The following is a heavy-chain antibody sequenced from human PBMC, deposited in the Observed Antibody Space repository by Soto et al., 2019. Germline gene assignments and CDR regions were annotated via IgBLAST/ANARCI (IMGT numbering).Heavy chain of an antibody. J-gene: IGHJ5*02. V-gene: IGHV4-39*01. CDR1: GGSFSSSTYY. CDR2: MYSGGNT. Sequence: QLQLQESGPGLVKPSETLSLTCTVSGGSFSSSTYYWGWIRQPPGKGLEWIGSMYSGGNTYYNPSLKGRVTVPVDTSKNHFSLKLTSVTAADTAMYYCARQPYDSTGYYYGAWGQGTLVTVSS. CDR3: ARQPYDSTGYYYGA. D-gene: IGHD3-22*01.